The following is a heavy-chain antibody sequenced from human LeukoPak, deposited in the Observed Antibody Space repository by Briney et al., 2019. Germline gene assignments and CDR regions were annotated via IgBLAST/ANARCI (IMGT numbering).Heavy chain of an antibody. V-gene: IGHV3-66*01. CDR1: EFTVSINY. CDR3: AGEMNTVRAFDY. D-gene: IGHD4-11*01. J-gene: IGHJ4*02. Sequence: PGGSLRLSCSASEFTVSINYMSWVRQAPGKGLEWVSVITGGGNTYYTDSVKGRFTISRDNFKNTLYLQMNSLRAEDTAIYYCAGEMNTVRAFDYWGQGTLVTVSS. CDR2: ITGGGNT.